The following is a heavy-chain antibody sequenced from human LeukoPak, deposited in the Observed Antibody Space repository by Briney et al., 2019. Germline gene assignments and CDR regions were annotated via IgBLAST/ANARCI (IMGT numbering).Heavy chain of an antibody. D-gene: IGHD2-2*02. J-gene: IGHJ6*03. V-gene: IGHV3-21*01. CDR1: GFTFSSYT. CDR3: ARVQTDCSSTSCYINYYYYYMDV. Sequence: KPGGSLRLSCAASGFTFSSYTMNWVRQAPGKGLEWVSSISMSSSYMYYADSVKGRFTISRDNAKNSLYLQMNSLRAEDTAVYYCARVQTDCSSTSCYINYYYYYMDVWGKGTTVTVSS. CDR2: ISMSSSYM.